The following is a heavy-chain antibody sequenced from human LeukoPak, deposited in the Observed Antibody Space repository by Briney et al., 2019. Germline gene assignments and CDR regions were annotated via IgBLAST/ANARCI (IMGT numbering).Heavy chain of an antibody. V-gene: IGHV5-51*01. CDR1: GYPFTTSW. CDR2: IYAGNSEA. D-gene: IGHD5-24*01. J-gene: IGHJ4*02. CDR3: SIINHPDGRVY. Sequence: GESLNISCQGLGYPFTTSWIGWVRQLPGKGLEWTAIIYAGNSEAKYSPSLQGQVSLSTDKAISTAYLHWRSRKASDHALNYRSIINHPDGRVYWGQGTLVTVSS.